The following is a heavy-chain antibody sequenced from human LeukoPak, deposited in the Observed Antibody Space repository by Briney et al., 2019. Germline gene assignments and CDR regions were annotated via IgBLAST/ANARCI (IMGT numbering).Heavy chain of an antibody. CDR1: GGTFSSYA. CDR2: IIPIFGTA. CDR3: ARDNIVVVPAAFPRERWFDP. Sequence: SVKVSCKASGGTFSSYAISWVRQAPGQGLEWMGGIIPIFGTANYAQKFQGRVTITADESTSTAYMELSSLRSEDTAVYYCARDNIVVVPAAFPRERWFDPWGQGTLVTVSS. V-gene: IGHV1-69*13. D-gene: IGHD2-2*01. J-gene: IGHJ5*02.